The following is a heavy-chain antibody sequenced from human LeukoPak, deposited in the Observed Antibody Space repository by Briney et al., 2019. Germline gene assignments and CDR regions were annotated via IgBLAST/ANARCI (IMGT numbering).Heavy chain of an antibody. CDR2: IYYSGST. Sequence: SETLSLTCTVSGGSISSYYWSWIRQPPGKGLEWIGYIYYSGSTNYNPSLKSRVTISVDTSKNQFSLKLSSVTAADTAVYYCARASEDSSGYYDFGWYFDLWGRGTLVTVSS. D-gene: IGHD3-22*01. CDR3: ARASEDSSGYYDFGWYFDL. J-gene: IGHJ2*01. CDR1: GGSISSYY. V-gene: IGHV4-59*08.